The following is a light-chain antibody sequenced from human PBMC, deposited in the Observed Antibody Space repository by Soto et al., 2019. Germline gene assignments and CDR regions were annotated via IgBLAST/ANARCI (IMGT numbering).Light chain of an antibody. Sequence: QSALTQPASVSGSPGQSITISCTGTSSDVGGYNSVSWYRQYPGKAPKLIIFDVTDRPSGFSTRFSGSKSGNTASLTISGLQAEDEAVFYCTSYTSSSTTVFGTGTKLTVL. CDR3: TSYTSSSTTV. V-gene: IGLV2-14*01. CDR1: SSDVGGYNS. CDR2: DVT. J-gene: IGLJ1*01.